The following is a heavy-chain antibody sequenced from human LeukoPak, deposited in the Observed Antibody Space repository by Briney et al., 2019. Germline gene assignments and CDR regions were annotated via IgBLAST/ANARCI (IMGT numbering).Heavy chain of an antibody. J-gene: IGHJ6*03. CDR1: GYTFTSYD. V-gene: IGHV1-8*03. CDR3: ARGQTEYDFWSGYYYYYYYMDV. CDR2: MTPNSGNT. D-gene: IGHD3-3*01. Sequence: ASVKVSCKASGYTFTSYDINWVRQATGQGLEWMGWMTPNSGNTGYAQKFQGRVTITRNTSISTAYMELSSLRSEDTAVYYCARGQTEYDFWSGYYYYYYYMDVWGKGTMVTVSS.